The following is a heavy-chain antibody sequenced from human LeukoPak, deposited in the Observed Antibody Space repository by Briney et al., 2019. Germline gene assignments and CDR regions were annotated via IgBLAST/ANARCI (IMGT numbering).Heavy chain of an antibody. Sequence: SETLSLTCAVSGYSISSGYYWGWIRQPPGKGLEWIGSIFHSGSTYYNPSLTSRVTISVDTSKNHFSLKLSSVTAADTAIYYCARVSPYGSGTGLFDYWGQGTLVTVSS. CDR3: ARVSPYGSGTGLFDY. CDR2: IFHSGST. D-gene: IGHD3-10*01. V-gene: IGHV4-38-2*01. J-gene: IGHJ4*02. CDR1: GYSISSGYY.